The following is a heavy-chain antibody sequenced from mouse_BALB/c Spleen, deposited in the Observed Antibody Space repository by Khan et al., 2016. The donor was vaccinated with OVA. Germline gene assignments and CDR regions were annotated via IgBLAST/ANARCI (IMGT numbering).Heavy chain of an antibody. CDR2: ISSGGDYT. D-gene: IGHD4-1*01. Sequence: EVELVESGGDLVKPGGSLKLSCAASGFTFSSYSMSWVRQTPDKRLEWGATISSGGDYTYYPDSVKGRFTISRDNAKNTLYLQMSSLKSEDTAMCYCASHLTGSIAYWGQGTLVTVSA. CDR1: GFTFSSYS. CDR3: ASHLTGSIAY. J-gene: IGHJ3*01. V-gene: IGHV5-6*01.